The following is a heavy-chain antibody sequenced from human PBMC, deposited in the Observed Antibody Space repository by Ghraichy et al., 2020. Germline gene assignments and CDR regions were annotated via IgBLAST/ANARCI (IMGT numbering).Heavy chain of an antibody. CDR1: GFTFSSYW. J-gene: IGHJ5*02. CDR2: IKQDGSEK. V-gene: IGHV3-7*01. Sequence: GGSLRLSCAASGFTFSSYWMSWVRQAPGKGLEWVANIKQDGSEKYYVDSVKDRFTISRDNAKNSLYLQMNSLRAEDTAVYYCARAIQLELEYNWFDPWGQGTLVTVSS. CDR3: ARAIQLELEYNWFDP. D-gene: IGHD1-7*01.